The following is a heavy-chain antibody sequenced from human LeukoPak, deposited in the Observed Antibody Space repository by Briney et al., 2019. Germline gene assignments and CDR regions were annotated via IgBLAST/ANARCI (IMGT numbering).Heavy chain of an antibody. CDR3: ARGDGDPRYAAFDI. CDR2: IYYSGST. Sequence: KPSETLSLTCTVSGGSFSSSSYYWGWIRQPPGKALAWIGSIYYSGSTYYNPSLKSRVTISVDTSKNQFSLKLSSVTAADTAVYYCARGDGDPRYAAFDIWGQGTMVTVSS. J-gene: IGHJ3*02. V-gene: IGHV4-39*07. D-gene: IGHD4-17*01. CDR1: GGSFSSSSYY.